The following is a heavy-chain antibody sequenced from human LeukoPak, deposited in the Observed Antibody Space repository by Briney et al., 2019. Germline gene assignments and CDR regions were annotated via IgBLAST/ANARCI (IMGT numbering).Heavy chain of an antibody. J-gene: IGHJ6*02. V-gene: IGHV3-11*05. CDR2: ISSSSSYT. Sequence: GGSLRLSCAASGFTFSDYYMSWIRQAPGKGLEWVSCISSSSSYTNYADSVKGRFTISRDNAKNSLYLKMNSLRAEDTAVYYCARDMVRGVIGGMDVWGQGTTVTVSS. CDR3: ARDMVRGVIGGMDV. CDR1: GFTFSDYY. D-gene: IGHD3-10*01.